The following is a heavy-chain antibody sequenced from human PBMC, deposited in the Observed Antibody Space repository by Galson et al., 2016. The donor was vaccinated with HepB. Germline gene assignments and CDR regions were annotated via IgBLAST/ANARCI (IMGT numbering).Heavy chain of an antibody. CDR3: ARAHYNLVTGYYSGLDH. V-gene: IGHV1-46*01. Sequence: SVKVSCKASDNTFSKDYIHWVRQAPGQGLQWLGTIHPSGAYTTYAQRFDGRVTMTRDTATNTVYMELRALTSKDTAVYYCARAHYNLVTGYYSGLDHWGQGTLVTVSS. CDR1: DNTFSKDY. D-gene: IGHD3/OR15-3a*01. J-gene: IGHJ4*02. CDR2: IHPSGAYT.